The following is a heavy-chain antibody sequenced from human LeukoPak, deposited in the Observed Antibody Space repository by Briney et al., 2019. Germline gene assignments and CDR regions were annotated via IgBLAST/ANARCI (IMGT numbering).Heavy chain of an antibody. J-gene: IGHJ4*02. Sequence: SETLSLTCTVSGGSISSGHHYWSWIRQHPEKGLEWIGYMFYSGFTYYNPSLQSRVAISLDTSKNQFSLNLSSVTAADTAVYYCATAPGGDGFDYWGQGTLVTVSS. CDR1: GGSISSGHHY. CDR2: MFYSGFT. V-gene: IGHV4-31*03. D-gene: IGHD3-16*01. CDR3: ATAPGGDGFDY.